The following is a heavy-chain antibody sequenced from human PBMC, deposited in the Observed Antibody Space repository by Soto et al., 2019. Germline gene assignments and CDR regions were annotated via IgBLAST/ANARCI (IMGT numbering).Heavy chain of an antibody. J-gene: IGHJ6*02. Sequence: VQLVESGGGLVKPGGSLRLSCAASGFTFSNAWMNWVRQAPGKGLEWVGRIKSKTDGGTTDYAAPVKGRFTISRDDSKNTLYLQMNSLKTEDTAVYYCTTSAGIAAAGRYYYYYGMDVWGQGTTVTVSS. CDR1: GFTFSNAW. CDR3: TTSAGIAAAGRYYYYYGMDV. V-gene: IGHV3-15*07. D-gene: IGHD6-13*01. CDR2: IKSKTDGGTT.